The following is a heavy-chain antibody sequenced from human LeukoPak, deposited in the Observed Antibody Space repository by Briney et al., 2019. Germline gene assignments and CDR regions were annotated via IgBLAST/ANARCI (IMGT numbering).Heavy chain of an antibody. CDR3: ASYSYYDSSGYYPPYFDY. D-gene: IGHD3-22*01. CDR1: GGSFSGYY. Sequence: SETLSLTCAVYGGSFSGYYWSWIRQPPGKGLEWIGEINHSGNTNYNPSLKSRVTISVDTSKNQFSLKVSSVTAADTAVYYCASYSYYDSSGYYPPYFDYWGQGTLVTVSS. V-gene: IGHV4-34*01. J-gene: IGHJ4*02. CDR2: INHSGNT.